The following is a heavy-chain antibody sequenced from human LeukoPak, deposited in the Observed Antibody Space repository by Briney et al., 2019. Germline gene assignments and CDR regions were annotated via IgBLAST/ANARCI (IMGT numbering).Heavy chain of an antibody. CDR1: GGSISSYY. Sequence: PSETLSLTCTVSGGSISSYYWSWIRQPPGKGLEWIGYIYYSGSTNYNPSLKSRVTISVDTSKNQFSLKLSSVTAADTAVYYCARTLRGSGSYDFDYWGQGTLVSVHS. CDR3: ARTLRGSGSYDFDY. J-gene: IGHJ4*02. CDR2: IYYSGST. D-gene: IGHD3-10*01. V-gene: IGHV4-59*01.